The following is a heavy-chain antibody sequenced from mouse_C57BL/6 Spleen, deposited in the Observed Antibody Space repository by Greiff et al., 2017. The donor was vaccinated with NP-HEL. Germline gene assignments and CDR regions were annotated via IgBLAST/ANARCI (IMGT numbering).Heavy chain of an antibody. D-gene: IGHD2-3*01. Sequence: DVKLVESGGDLVKPGGSLKLSCAASGFTFSSYGMSWVRQTPDKRLEWVATISSGGSYTYYPDSVKGRFTISRDNAKNTLYLQMSSLKSEDTAMYYCARRDGGYYHYAMDYWGQGTSVTVSS. J-gene: IGHJ4*01. CDR2: ISSGGSYT. V-gene: IGHV5-6*02. CDR3: ARRDGGYYHYAMDY. CDR1: GFTFSSYG.